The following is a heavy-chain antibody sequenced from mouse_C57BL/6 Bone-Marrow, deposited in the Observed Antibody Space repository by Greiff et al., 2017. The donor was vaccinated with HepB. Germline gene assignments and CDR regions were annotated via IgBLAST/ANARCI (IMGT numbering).Heavy chain of an antibody. CDR3: ARKKYALYAMDY. Sequence: EVMLVESGGGLVQPGGSLKLSCAASGFTFSDYGMAWVRQAPRKGPEWVAFISNLAYSIYYADTVTGRFTISRENAKNTLYLEMSRLRSEDTAMYYCARKKYALYAMDYWGQGTSVTVSS. D-gene: IGHD5-1-1*01. V-gene: IGHV5-15*01. CDR2: ISNLAYSI. J-gene: IGHJ4*01. CDR1: GFTFSDYG.